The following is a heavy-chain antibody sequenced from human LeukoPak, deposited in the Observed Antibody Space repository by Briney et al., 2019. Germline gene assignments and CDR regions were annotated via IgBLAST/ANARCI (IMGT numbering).Heavy chain of an antibody. CDR3: ARQADYYDSSGYYLRFNWFDP. V-gene: IGHV5-51*01. J-gene: IGHJ5*02. D-gene: IGHD3-22*01. CDR2: IYPGDSDT. Sequence: GESLKISCKGSGYSFTSYWIGWVRQMPGKGLEWMGIIYPGDSDTRYGPSFQGQVTISADKSISTAYLQWSSLKASDTAMYYCARQADYYDSSGYYLRFNWFDPWGQGTLVTVSS. CDR1: GYSFTSYW.